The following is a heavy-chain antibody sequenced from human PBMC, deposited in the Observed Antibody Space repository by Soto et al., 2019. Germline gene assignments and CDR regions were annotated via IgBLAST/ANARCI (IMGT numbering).Heavy chain of an antibody. CDR3: AIDRGSYGYVN. CDR2: SSGSGNAT. CDR1: GFSSINHA. J-gene: IGHJ1*01. V-gene: IGHV3-23*01. D-gene: IGHD5-18*01. Sequence: EVLLLESGGGLVQPGGSLRLSCATSGFSSINHAMTWFRHAPGKVLEWVSSSSGSGNATYYADSVKGRCIISRDHSKTTLCLQMNSLPGHDAALYYCAIDRGSYGYVNWGQGTLLTVSS.